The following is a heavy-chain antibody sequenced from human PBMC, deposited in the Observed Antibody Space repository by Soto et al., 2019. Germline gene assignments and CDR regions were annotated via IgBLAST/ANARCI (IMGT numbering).Heavy chain of an antibody. CDR3: ATCRSDLTYGSFDY. V-gene: IGHV3-30-3*01. CDR1: GFTFSSYA. J-gene: IGHJ4*02. D-gene: IGHD3-10*01. CDR2: VSFDGSKT. Sequence: GGSLRLSCAASGFTFSSYAMHWVRQAPGKGLEWVAVVSFDGSKTYYADSVKGRFTISRDNSKNTLLLQMNSLRAEDTAVYYCATCRSDLTYGSFDYWGQGTLVTVSS.